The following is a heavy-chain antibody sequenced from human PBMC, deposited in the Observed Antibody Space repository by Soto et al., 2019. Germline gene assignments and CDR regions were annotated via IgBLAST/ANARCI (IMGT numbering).Heavy chain of an antibody. CDR2: IGASGDIT. V-gene: IGHV3-23*01. CDR3: AKDDFTDRGDDYFDY. D-gene: IGHD2-21*02. CDR1: GFSFTNFA. Sequence: GGSPGLSCAASGFSFTNFATSWVRQAPGKGLEWVAGIGASGDITWYADSVKGRLSISRDNSKNTLYLQLNSLRFEDTAVYYCAKDDFTDRGDDYFDYWGPGTLVTVSS. J-gene: IGHJ4*02.